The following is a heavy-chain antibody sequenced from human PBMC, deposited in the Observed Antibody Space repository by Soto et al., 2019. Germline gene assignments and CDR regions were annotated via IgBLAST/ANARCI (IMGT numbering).Heavy chain of an antibody. D-gene: IGHD2-15*01. V-gene: IGHV5-51*01. CDR2: IYPGDSDT. Sequence: GESLKISCKGSGYSFTSYWIGWVRQMPGKGPEWMGIIYPGDSDTRYSPSFQGQVTISADKSISTAYLQWSSLKASDTAMYYCARRLKGGYCSGGSCYGAAFDIWCQGTMVTVSS. CDR1: GYSFTSYW. CDR3: ARRLKGGYCSGGSCYGAAFDI. J-gene: IGHJ3*02.